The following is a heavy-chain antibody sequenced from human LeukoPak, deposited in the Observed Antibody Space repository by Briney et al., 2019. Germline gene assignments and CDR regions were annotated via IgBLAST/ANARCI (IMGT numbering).Heavy chain of an antibody. CDR2: ISGSGGST. CDR1: GFTFSSYA. CDR3: AKGLLPRDTAMGIVDY. D-gene: IGHD5-18*01. V-gene: IGHV3-23*01. J-gene: IGHJ4*02. Sequence: PGGSLRLSCAASGFTFSSYAMSWVRQAPGKGLEWVSAISGSGGSTYYADSVKGRFTISRDNSKNTLYLQMNSLRAEDTAVYYCAKGLLPRDTAMGIVDYWGQGTLVTVSS.